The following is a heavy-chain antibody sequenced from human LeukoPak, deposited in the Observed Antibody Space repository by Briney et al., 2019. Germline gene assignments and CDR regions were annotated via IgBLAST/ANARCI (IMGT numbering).Heavy chain of an antibody. D-gene: IGHD5-18*01. CDR1: GGSISSSSYY. V-gene: IGHV4-39*07. Sequence: SETLSLTCTVSGGSISSSSYYWGWIRQPPGKGLEWIGSIYYSGSTNYNPSLKSRVTISVDTSKNQFSLKPNSVTAADTAVYYCARDWGYGRVDYWGQGTLVTVSS. CDR3: ARDWGYGRVDY. CDR2: IYYSGST. J-gene: IGHJ4*02.